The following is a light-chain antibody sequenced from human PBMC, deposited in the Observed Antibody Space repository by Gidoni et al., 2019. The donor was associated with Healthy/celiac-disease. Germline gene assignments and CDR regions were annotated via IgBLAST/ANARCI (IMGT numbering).Light chain of an antibody. V-gene: IGLV3-1*01. CDR3: QAWDSNAEF. CDR1: RLGDKS. Sequence: SYALPQPPSVSVSPGQTASITCSGDRLGDKSTYWYQHKSGQSPVLVMYQDTKRPSGIPERFSGSNSGNTATLTISGTQTLDEADYYCQAWDSNAEFFGTGTKVIVL. CDR2: QDT. J-gene: IGLJ1*01.